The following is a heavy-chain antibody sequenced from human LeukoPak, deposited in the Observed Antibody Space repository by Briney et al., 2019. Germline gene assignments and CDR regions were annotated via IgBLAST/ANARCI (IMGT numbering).Heavy chain of an antibody. Sequence: SETLSLTCTVSGGSISSYYWSWIRQPPGKGVEWIGYIYTSGSTNYNPSLKSRVTISVDTSKNQFSLKLSSVTAADTAVYYCARRITIFGVVGDAFDIWGQGTMVTVSS. V-gene: IGHV4-4*09. CDR3: ARRITIFGVVGDAFDI. D-gene: IGHD3-3*01. CDR1: GGSISSYY. J-gene: IGHJ3*02. CDR2: IYTSGST.